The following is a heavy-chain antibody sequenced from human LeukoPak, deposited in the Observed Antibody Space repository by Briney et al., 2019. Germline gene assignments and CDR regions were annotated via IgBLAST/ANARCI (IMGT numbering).Heavy chain of an antibody. V-gene: IGHV1-46*01. CDR3: ARENLRYCSGGSCYSIDY. CDR1: GYTFTSHY. CDR2: INPSGGST. J-gene: IGHJ4*02. D-gene: IGHD2-15*01. Sequence: ASVKVSCKASGYTFTSHYMHWVRQAPEQGLEWMGIINPSGGSTSYAQKFQGRVTMTRDMSTRTDYMELSRLRSDDTAVYYCARENLRYCSGGSCYSIDYWGQGTLVTVSS.